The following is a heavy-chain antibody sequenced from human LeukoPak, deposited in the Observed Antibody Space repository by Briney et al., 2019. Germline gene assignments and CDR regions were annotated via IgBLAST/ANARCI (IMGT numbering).Heavy chain of an antibody. CDR1: GFTFSSYG. J-gene: IGHJ4*02. CDR3: AKDRAVTTYYFDY. V-gene: IGHV3-30*02. CDR2: IRYDGSNK. D-gene: IGHD4-17*01. Sequence: GGSLRLSCAASGFTFSSYGMHWVRQAPGKGLERVAFIRYDGSNKYYADSVKGRFTISRDNSKNTLYLQMNSLRAEDTAVYYCAKDRAVTTYYFDYWGQGTLVTVSS.